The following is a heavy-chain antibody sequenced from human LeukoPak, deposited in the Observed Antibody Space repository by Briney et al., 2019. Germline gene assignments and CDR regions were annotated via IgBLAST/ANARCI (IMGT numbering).Heavy chain of an antibody. J-gene: IGHJ4*02. CDR2: IRSKAYGGTT. D-gene: IGHD3-10*01. V-gene: IGHV3-49*03. CDR1: GFTFGDYA. Sequence: GGSLRLSCTASGFTFGDYAMGWFRQAQGKGLEWVGFIRSKAYGGTTEYAASVKGRFTISRDDSKSIAYLQMNSLKTEDTAVYYCTRGDVLLWFGDPYWGQGTLVTVSS. CDR3: TRGDVLLWFGDPY.